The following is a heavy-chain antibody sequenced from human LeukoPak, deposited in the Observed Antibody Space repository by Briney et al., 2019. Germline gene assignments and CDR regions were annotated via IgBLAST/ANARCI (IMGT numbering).Heavy chain of an antibody. Sequence: SETLSLTCAVYGGSFSSYYWSWIRQPPGKGLEWIGYIYHSGYSNYKPSLKSRVTISVDTSKNQFSLELSSVTAADTAVYYCARGPLGSGYTYFDYWGQGTLVTVSS. CDR2: IYHSGYS. J-gene: IGHJ4*02. D-gene: IGHD5-12*01. CDR1: GGSFSSYY. CDR3: ARGPLGSGYTYFDY. V-gene: IGHV4-59*01.